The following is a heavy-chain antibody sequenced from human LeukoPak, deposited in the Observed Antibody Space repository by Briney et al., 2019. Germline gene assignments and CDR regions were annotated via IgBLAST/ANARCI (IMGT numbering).Heavy chain of an antibody. CDR3: ATHQGGSSWLDP. Sequence: SETLSLTCTVSGGSISANNFYSDWVRQPPGKGLEWLGNIYFSGTTYYNPSLKSRVTMSIDTSKNQFSLKLSSVTATDTAVYSCATHQGGSSWLDPWGQGTLVTVSS. CDR2: IYFSGTT. J-gene: IGHJ5*02. V-gene: IGHV4-39*01. CDR1: GGSISANNFY. D-gene: IGHD3-16*01.